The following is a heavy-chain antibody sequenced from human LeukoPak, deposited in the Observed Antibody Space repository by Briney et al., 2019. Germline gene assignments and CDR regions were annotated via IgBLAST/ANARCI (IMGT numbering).Heavy chain of an antibody. CDR1: GGSISISSYY. V-gene: IGHV4-4*07. J-gene: IGHJ2*01. D-gene: IGHD3-10*01. CDR3: ARYYYGSGSDHWYFDL. Sequence: SETLSLTCSVSGGSISISSYYWSWLRQPAGTGLEWIGRIDTSGNTNYNPSLNSRVTMSVDTSKNQFSLKLSSVTAADTAVYYCARYYYGSGSDHWYFDLWGRGALVTVSS. CDR2: IDTSGNT.